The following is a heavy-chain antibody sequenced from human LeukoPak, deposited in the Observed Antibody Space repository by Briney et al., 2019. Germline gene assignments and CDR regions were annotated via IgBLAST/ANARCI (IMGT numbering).Heavy chain of an antibody. Sequence: GESLKISCKASGYTFISYWIGWVRQMPGKGLEWMGIIYPGDSDTRYSPSFQGQVTISADKSISTAYLQWSSLKASDTAMYYCARLYYYDSSGYYYFDYWGQGTLVTVSS. CDR2: IYPGDSDT. V-gene: IGHV5-51*01. CDR3: ARLYYYDSSGYYYFDY. D-gene: IGHD3-22*01. CDR1: GYTFISYW. J-gene: IGHJ4*02.